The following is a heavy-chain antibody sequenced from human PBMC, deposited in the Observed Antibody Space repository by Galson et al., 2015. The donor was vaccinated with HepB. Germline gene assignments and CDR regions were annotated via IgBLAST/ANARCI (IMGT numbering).Heavy chain of an antibody. CDR3: ARSGYGSGSYYRGPYYYYGMDV. J-gene: IGHJ6*02. CDR2: ISAYNGNT. CDR1: GYTFTSYG. D-gene: IGHD3-10*01. Sequence: SVKVSCKASGYTFTSYGISWVRQAPGQGLEWMGWISAYNGNTNYAQKLQGRVTMTTDTSTSTAYMELRSLRSDDTAVYYCARSGYGSGSYYRGPYYYYGMDVWGQGTTVTVSS. V-gene: IGHV1-18*04.